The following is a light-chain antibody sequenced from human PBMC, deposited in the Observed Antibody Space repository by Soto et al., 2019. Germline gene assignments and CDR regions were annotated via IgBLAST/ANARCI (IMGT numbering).Light chain of an antibody. CDR3: SSYTTSRAYV. J-gene: IGLJ1*01. CDR1: SGDVGRYNY. V-gene: IGLV2-14*03. Sequence: QSALTQPASVSGSPGQSITISCTGTSGDVGRYNYVSWYQHHPGKAPKLMIYDVTDRSSGVSNRFSGSKSGNTASLTISGLQAEDEADYYCSSYTTSRAYVFGTGTKVTVL. CDR2: DVT.